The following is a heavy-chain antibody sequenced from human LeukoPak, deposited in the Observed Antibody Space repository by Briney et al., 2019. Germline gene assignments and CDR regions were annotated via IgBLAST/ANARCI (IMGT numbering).Heavy chain of an antibody. D-gene: IGHD2-21*01. V-gene: IGHV3-49*04. CDR1: GFIFGDYA. CDR2: IRSKAYGGTT. CDR3: SRGLRGLDY. Sequence: GGSLRLSCTASGFIFGDYAVTWVRQAPGKGLEWVGFIRSKAYGGTTEYAASVKGRFTTSRDDSKSIAYLQMNSLKPEDTAVYYCSRGLRGLDYWGQGTLVTVSS. J-gene: IGHJ4*02.